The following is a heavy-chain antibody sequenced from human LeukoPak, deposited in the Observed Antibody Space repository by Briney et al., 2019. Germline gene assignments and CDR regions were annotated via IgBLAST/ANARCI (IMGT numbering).Heavy chain of an antibody. CDR2: INPNSGNT. Sequence: VSVKVSCKASGYIFTSYDISWVRQAAGQGLEWMGWINPNSGNTAYAQKFQGRVTITRNTSISTAYMELSSLRSEDAAVYYCAREDYYDSGSNDYWGQGTLVTVSS. V-gene: IGHV1-8*02. D-gene: IGHD3-22*01. CDR1: GYIFTSYD. J-gene: IGHJ4*02. CDR3: AREDYYDSGSNDY.